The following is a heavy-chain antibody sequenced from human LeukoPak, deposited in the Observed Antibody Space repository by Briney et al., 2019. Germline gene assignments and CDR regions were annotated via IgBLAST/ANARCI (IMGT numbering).Heavy chain of an antibody. D-gene: IGHD1-26*01. CDR3: AIDGGSYSVDY. Sequence: PGGSLRLSCAASGFSFRDFWMTWVRQAPGKGLEWVANINQGGSVKYYVDSVKGRFTISRDDAKSSLYVQMNSLRDEDTAVYYCAIDGGSYSVDYWGQGTLVTVSS. CDR2: INQGGSVK. J-gene: IGHJ4*02. V-gene: IGHV3-7*01. CDR1: GFSFRDFW.